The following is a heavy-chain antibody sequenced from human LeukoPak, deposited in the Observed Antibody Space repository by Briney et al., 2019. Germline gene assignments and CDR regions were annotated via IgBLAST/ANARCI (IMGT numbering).Heavy chain of an antibody. V-gene: IGHV4-59*01. CDR2: IYYSGST. D-gene: IGHD5-12*01. J-gene: IGHJ5*02. CDR1: GGSISSYY. CDR3: AREVDYNWFDP. Sequence: PSETLSLTCTVSGGSISSYYWSWIRQPPGKGLEWIGYIYYSGSTNYNPSLKSRVTISVDTSKNQFSLKLSSVTAADTAVYYCAREVDYNWFDPWGQGTLVTVSS.